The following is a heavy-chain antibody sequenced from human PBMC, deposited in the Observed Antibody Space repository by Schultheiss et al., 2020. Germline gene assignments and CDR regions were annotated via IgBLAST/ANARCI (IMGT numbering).Heavy chain of an antibody. CDR3: SALLSAAAIFDS. CDR2: ISWNSGSI. CDR1: GFTFDDYA. J-gene: IGHJ4*02. D-gene: IGHD2-2*01. Sequence: GRSLRLSCAASGFTFDDYAMHWVRQAPGKGLEWVSGISWNSGSIGYADSVKGRFTISRDNAEKSLYLHMNSLKTEDTAVYYCSALLSAAAIFDSWGQGTLVTVYS. V-gene: IGHV3-9*01.